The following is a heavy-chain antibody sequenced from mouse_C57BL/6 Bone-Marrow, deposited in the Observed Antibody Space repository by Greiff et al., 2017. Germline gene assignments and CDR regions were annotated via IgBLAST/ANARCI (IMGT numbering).Heavy chain of an antibody. CDR1: GFNFTDYY. CDR2: IDPEDGET. D-gene: IGHD1-1*01. Sequence: VQLQQSGAELVKPGASVKLSCTASGFNFTDYYMHWVKQRTEQGLEWIGRIDPEDGETKYAPKLQGKATITADTSSNTAYLQLSSLTSEDTAAYYCAREDYDGSLDVWGTGTTVTVSS. J-gene: IGHJ1*03. CDR3: AREDYDGSLDV. V-gene: IGHV14-2*01.